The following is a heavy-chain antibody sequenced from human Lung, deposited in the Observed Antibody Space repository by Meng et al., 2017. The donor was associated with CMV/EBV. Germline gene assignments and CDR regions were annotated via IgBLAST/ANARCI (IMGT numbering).Heavy chain of an antibody. V-gene: IGHV3-11*04. Sequence: GGSLRLXXAASGFTFSDYYMSWIRQAPGKGLEWVSYISSSGSTIYYADSVKGRFTISRDNAKNSLYLQMNSLRAEDTAVYYCASRATGYSSSYIDYWGRGXLVTVSS. CDR3: ASRATGYSSSYIDY. CDR2: ISSSGSTI. J-gene: IGHJ4*02. D-gene: IGHD6-6*01. CDR1: GFTFSDYY.